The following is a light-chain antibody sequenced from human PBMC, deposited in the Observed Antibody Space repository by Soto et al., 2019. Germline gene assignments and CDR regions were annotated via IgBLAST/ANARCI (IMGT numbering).Light chain of an antibody. V-gene: IGKV3-20*01. CDR2: GAS. J-gene: IGKJ4*01. CDR3: QKYGSSPLT. Sequence: EIVLTQSPGTLSLSPGEIAILSCRASQSVSSSYLAWYQQKPGQPPRLLIYGASSRATGIPDRFSGSGSGTDFTLTISRLEPEDFAVYYCQKYGSSPLTFGGGTKVDIK. CDR1: QSVSSSY.